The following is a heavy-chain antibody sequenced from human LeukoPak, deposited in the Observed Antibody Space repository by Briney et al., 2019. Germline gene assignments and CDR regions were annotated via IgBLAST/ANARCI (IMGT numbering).Heavy chain of an antibody. CDR2: IYPGDSDT. CDR3: ARHGWFGELSPLYYYYVMDV. J-gene: IGHJ6*02. D-gene: IGHD3-10*01. CDR1: GYTFTSYW. V-gene: IGHV5-51*01. Sequence: KAGESLKISCKGSGYTFTSYWIGWVRQMPGKGLEWMGIIYPGDSDTRYSPSFQGQVTISADKSISTAYLQWSSLKASDTAMYYCARHGWFGELSPLYYYYVMDVWGQGTTVTVSS.